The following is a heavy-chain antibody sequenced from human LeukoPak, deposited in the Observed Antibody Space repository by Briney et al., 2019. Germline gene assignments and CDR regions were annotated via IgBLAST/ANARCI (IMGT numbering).Heavy chain of an antibody. J-gene: IGHJ6*02. CDR1: GFTFSSYG. CDR2: IKQDGSEK. CDR3: ARDIGSAADYYYYGMDV. D-gene: IGHD5/OR15-5a*01. Sequence: QPGGSLRLSCAASGFTFSSYGMRWVRQAPGKGLEWVADIKQDGSEKYYVDSVKGRFTISRDNAKNSLYLQMNSLRAEDTAVYYCARDIGSAADYYYYGMDVWGQGTTVTVSS. V-gene: IGHV3-7*01.